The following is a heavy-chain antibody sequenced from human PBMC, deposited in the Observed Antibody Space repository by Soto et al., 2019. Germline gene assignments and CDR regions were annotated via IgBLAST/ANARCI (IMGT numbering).Heavy chain of an antibody. CDR1: GGSISSGGYY. J-gene: IGHJ5*02. Sequence: NPSETLSLTCTVSGGSISSGGYYWSWIRQHPGKGLEWIGYIYYSGSTYYNPSLKSRVTISVDTSKNHFSLKLSSVTAADTAVYYCARAPRLMGAVRGVPNWFDPWGQGTLVTVSS. D-gene: IGHD3-10*01. V-gene: IGHV4-31*03. CDR2: IYYSGST. CDR3: ARAPRLMGAVRGVPNWFDP.